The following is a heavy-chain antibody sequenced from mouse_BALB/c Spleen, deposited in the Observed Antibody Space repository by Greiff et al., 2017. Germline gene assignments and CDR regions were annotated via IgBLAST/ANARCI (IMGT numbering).Heavy chain of an antibody. CDR2: IWAGGST. J-gene: IGHJ4*01. CDR3: ARYRYDEDYAMDY. CDR1: GFSLTSYG. V-gene: IGHV2-9*02. D-gene: IGHD2-14*01. Sequence: QVQLKESGPGLVAPSQSLSITCTVSGFSLTSYGVHWVRQPPGKGLEWLGVIWAGGSTNYNSALMSRLSISKDNSKSQVFLKMNSLQTDDTAMYYCARYRYDEDYAMDYWGQGTSVTVSS.